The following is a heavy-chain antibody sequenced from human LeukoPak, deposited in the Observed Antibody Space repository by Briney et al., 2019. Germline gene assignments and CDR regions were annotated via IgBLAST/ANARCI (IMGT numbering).Heavy chain of an antibody. J-gene: IGHJ4*02. CDR3: ARDRYYGSGSYLRDY. Sequence: EAAVKVSCKASGYTFTSYGISRLRQAPGQGLEWMGWISDYNGNTNYAQKLQGRGTMTTDTSTSTAYMELRSLRSDDTAVYYCARDRYYGSGSYLRDYWGQGTLVTVSS. D-gene: IGHD3-10*01. V-gene: IGHV1-18*01. CDR2: ISDYNGNT. CDR1: GYTFTSYG.